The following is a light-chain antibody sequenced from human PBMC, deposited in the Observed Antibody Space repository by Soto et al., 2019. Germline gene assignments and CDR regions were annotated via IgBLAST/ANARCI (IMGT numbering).Light chain of an antibody. Sequence: QSALTQPASVSGSPGQSITISCTGTSSDVGGYKYVSWYQQHPGKAPKLMIYDVSYRPSGVSNRFSGSKSGNTASLTISGRQAEDEADYYCSSYTSSSTPDFGTGTKLTVL. CDR3: SSYTSSSTPD. J-gene: IGLJ1*01. CDR1: SSDVGGYKY. CDR2: DVS. V-gene: IGLV2-14*01.